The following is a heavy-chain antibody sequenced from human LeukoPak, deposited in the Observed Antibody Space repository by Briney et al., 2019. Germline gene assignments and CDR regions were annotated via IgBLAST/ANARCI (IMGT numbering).Heavy chain of an antibody. V-gene: IGHV4-34*01. J-gene: IGHJ4*02. CDR2: INHSGST. CDR1: GGSFSGYY. D-gene: IGHD3-10*01. CDR3: ARGLDYYGSGSYDY. Sequence: SETLSLTCAVYGGSFSGYYWSWIRQPPGKGLEWIGEINHSGSTNYNPSLKSRVTISVDTSKNQFSLKLSSVTAADTAVYYCARGLDYYGSGSYDYWGQGTPVTVSS.